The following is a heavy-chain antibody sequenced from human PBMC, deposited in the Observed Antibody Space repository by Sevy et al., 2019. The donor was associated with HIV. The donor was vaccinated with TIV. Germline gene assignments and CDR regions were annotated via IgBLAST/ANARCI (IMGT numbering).Heavy chain of an antibody. J-gene: IGHJ4*02. CDR1: GYTLTKLG. CDR3: ATTKDYYESSGSPFDY. Sequence: ASVKVSCKVSGYTLTKLGMHWVRQAPGKGLEWMGSFDPEDGETIYAQKFQGRLTMTEDTSTDTAYMDLSSLRSEDTAVYFFATTKDYYESSGSPFDYWGQGTVVTVSS. CDR2: FDPEDGET. V-gene: IGHV1-24*01. D-gene: IGHD3-22*01.